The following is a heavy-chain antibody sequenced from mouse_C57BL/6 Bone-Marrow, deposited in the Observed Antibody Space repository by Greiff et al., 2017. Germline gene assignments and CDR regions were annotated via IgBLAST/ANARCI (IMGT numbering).Heavy chain of an antibody. CDR1: GYTFTDYY. CDR3: ARAEEYYYGFAY. Sequence: VQLQQSGAELVRPGASVKLSCKASGYTFTDYYINWVKQRPGQGLEWIARIYPGSGNTYYNEKFKGKATLTAEKSSSTAYMQLSSLTSEDSAVYFCARAEEYYYGFAYWGQGTRVTVSA. J-gene: IGHJ3*01. V-gene: IGHV1-76*01. CDR2: IYPGSGNT. D-gene: IGHD1-1*01.